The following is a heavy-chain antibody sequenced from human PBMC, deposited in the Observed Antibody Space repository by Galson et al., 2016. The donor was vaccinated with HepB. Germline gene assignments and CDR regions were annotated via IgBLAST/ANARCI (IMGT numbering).Heavy chain of an antibody. CDR2: IHYGGIA. V-gene: IGHV4-39*01. Sequence: SETLSLTCTVSGGSLSSSRFYWGWIRQPPGKGLAWIGTIHYGGIADYNPSLKSRVTISVVTSKKQFTLRLSSVTAADTTFYYCASQLPVPGGDAFDIWGQGTVVSVSS. CDR3: ASQLPVPGGDAFDI. J-gene: IGHJ3*02. CDR1: GGSLSSSRFY. D-gene: IGHD2-8*02.